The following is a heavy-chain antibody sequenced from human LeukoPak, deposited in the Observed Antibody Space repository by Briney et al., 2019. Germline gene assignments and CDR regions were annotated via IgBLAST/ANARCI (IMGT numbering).Heavy chain of an antibody. CDR3: ARIRLEYYYYMGV. J-gene: IGHJ6*03. V-gene: IGHV4-30-2*01. CDR1: GGSISSGGYS. CDR2: IYHSGST. D-gene: IGHD1-1*01. Sequence: PSETLSLTCAVSGGSISSGGYSWSWIRQPPGKGLEWIGYIYHSGSTYYNPSLKSRVTISVDRSKSQFSLKLSSVTAADTAVYYCARIRLEYYYYMGVWGKGTTVTVSS.